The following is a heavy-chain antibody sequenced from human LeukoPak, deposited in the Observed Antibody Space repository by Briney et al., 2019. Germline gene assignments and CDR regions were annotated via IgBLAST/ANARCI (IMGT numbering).Heavy chain of an antibody. CDR3: AREIGWELRAFAI. CDR1: GFTFSSYT. J-gene: IGHJ3*02. CDR2: INSDGSTT. D-gene: IGHD1-26*01. V-gene: IGHV3-74*01. Sequence: QSGGSLRLSCAASGFTFSSYTLNWVRQVPGKGLVWVSRINSDGSTTTYADSVKGRFTVSRDNAKNTLFLQMNSLRAEDTAVYYCAREIGWELRAFAIWGQGTMVTVSS.